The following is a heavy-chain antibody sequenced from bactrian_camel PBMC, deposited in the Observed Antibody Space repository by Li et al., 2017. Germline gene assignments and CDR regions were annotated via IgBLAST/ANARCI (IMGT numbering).Heavy chain of an antibody. J-gene: IGHJ6*01. V-gene: IGHV3S53*01. CDR3: AVQLLYGAACTGTDLVSGY. CDR2: IDNDGRT. Sequence: QVQLVESGGGSVQAGGSLTLSCAPAGSGYRRYCMGWFRQAPGQERESVATIDNDGRTTYATFVKGRFTISRDNSGDTLYLEMNNLKPEDTAMYYCAVQLLYGAACTGTDLVSGYRGQGTQVTVS. CDR1: GSGYRRYC. D-gene: IGHD6*01.